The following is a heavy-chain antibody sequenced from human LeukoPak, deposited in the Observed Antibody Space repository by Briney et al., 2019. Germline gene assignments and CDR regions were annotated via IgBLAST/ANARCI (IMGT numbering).Heavy chain of an antibody. CDR3: ARDLGPWPAARY. CDR1: GGSISSYY. J-gene: IGHJ4*02. V-gene: IGHV4-59*01. Sequence: SETLSLTCTVSGGSISSYYWSWIRQPRGKGLERIGYIYYSGSTNYNPSLKSRVTISVDTSKNQFSLKLSSVTAADTAVYYCARDLGPWPAARYWGQGTLVTVSS. CDR2: IYYSGST. D-gene: IGHD2-2*01.